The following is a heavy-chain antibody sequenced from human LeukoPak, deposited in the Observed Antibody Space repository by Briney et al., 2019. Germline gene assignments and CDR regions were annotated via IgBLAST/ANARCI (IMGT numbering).Heavy chain of an antibody. D-gene: IGHD3-10*02. V-gene: IGHV3-7*01. Sequence: GGSLRLSCEASGFMFSNYWMSWVRQAPGKGLEWVANINLAATERFYVDSVKGRFTISRDNSKNTLYLEMNSLRAEDTAVYYCAELGITMIGGVWGKGTTVTISS. CDR3: AELGITMIGGV. CDR1: GFMFSNYW. CDR2: INLAATER. J-gene: IGHJ6*04.